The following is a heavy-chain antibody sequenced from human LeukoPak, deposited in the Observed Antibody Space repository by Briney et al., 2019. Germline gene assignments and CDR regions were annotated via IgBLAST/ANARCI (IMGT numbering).Heavy chain of an antibody. V-gene: IGHV4-34*01. J-gene: IGHJ4*02. CDR3: ARGILTDASNYFDY. Sequence: PGGSLRLSCAASGFTFSSYAMSWIRQPPGKGLEWIGEINHSGSTNYNPSLKSRVTISVDTSKNQFSLKLSSVTAADTAVYYCARGILTDASNYFDYWGQGTLVTVSS. CDR2: INHSGST. CDR1: GFTFSSYA.